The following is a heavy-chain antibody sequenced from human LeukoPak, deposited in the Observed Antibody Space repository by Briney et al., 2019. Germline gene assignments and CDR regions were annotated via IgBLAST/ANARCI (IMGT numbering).Heavy chain of an antibody. J-gene: IGHJ4*02. D-gene: IGHD6-19*01. CDR1: GGSISSGRYY. CDR3: ARDGGWYGDYFDY. CDR2: ICTSGST. Sequence: SQTLSLTCTVSGGSISSGRYYWSWIRQPPGKGLEWIGRICTSGSTNYNPSLKSRVTISVDTSKNQFSLKLSSVTAADTAVSYCARDGGWYGDYFDYWGQGTLVTVSS. V-gene: IGHV4-61*02.